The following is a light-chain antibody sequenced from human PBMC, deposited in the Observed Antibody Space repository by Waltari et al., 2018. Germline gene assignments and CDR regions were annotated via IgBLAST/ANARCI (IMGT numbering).Light chain of an antibody. V-gene: IGLV1-47*01. CDR2: RND. CDR1: YSHPGCNS. Sequence: QSVLTHPPPASAPPGQRASLSCSGSYSHPGCNSLYWYQQPPGTAPKLLIYRNDQRPSGVPDRFSGSKYGTTAFLAISELRSEDEAVYYCASWDDSHYVFGGGTKVTVL. J-gene: IGLJ1*01. CDR3: ASWDDSHYV.